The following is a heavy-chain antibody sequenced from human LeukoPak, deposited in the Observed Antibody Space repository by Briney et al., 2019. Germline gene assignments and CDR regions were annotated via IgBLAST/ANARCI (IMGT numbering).Heavy chain of an antibody. V-gene: IGHV1-69*13. CDR3: AREATMVRGVLNWFDP. Sequence: ASVKVSCKASGGTFSSYAISWVRQAPGQGLEWMGGIIPIFGTANYAQKFQGRVTITADESTSTAYMELSSLRSEDTAVYYCAREATMVRGVLNWFDPWGQGTLVSVSS. J-gene: IGHJ5*02. D-gene: IGHD3-10*01. CDR1: GGTFSSYA. CDR2: IIPIFGTA.